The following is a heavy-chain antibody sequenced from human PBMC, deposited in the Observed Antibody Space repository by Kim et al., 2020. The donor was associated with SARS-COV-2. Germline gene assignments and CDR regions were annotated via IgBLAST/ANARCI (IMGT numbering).Heavy chain of an antibody. V-gene: IGHV6-1*01. J-gene: IGHJ6*03. Sequence: SQTLSLTCAISGDSVSSNSAAWNWIRQSPSRGLEWLGRTYYRSRWHNDYAVSVKSRITIKPDTSKNQFSLQLNSVTPEDTAVYYCARARIVVASGWTGNYYYYYMAVWDKGTTVTVSS. D-gene: IGHD6-19*01. CDR2: TYYRSRWHN. CDR3: ARARIVVASGWTGNYYYYYMAV. CDR1: GDSVSSNSAA.